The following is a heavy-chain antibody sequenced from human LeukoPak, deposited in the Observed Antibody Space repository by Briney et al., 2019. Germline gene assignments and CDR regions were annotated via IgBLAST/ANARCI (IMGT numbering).Heavy chain of an antibody. CDR3: ARVVPPYYYDSSGYMFDY. V-gene: IGHV4-30-2*01. CDR2: IYHSGST. J-gene: IGHJ4*02. D-gene: IGHD3-22*01. Sequence: SETLSLTCAVSGGSISSGGYSWSWIRQPPGKGLEWIGYIYHSGSTYYNPSLKSRVTISVDRSKNQFPLKLSSVTAADTAVYYCARVVPPYYYDSSGYMFDYWGQGTLVTVSS. CDR1: GGSISSGGYS.